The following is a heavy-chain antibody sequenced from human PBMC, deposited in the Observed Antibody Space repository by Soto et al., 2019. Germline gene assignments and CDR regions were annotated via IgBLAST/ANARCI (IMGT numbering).Heavy chain of an antibody. CDR2: IYYSGSA. Sequence: SETLSLTCTVSGGSISSYYWSWIRQPPGKGLEWIGYIYYSGSANYNPSLKSRVTISVDTSKNQFSLKQSSVTAADTAVYYCARAFHETENYYYYYMDVWGKGTTVTVSS. CDR1: GGSISSYY. J-gene: IGHJ6*03. CDR3: ARAFHETENYYYYYMDV. V-gene: IGHV4-59*01.